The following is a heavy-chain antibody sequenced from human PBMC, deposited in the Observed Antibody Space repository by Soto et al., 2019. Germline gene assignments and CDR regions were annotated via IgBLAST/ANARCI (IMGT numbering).Heavy chain of an antibody. CDR1: GFSFSECW. V-gene: IGHV3-7*01. Sequence: XXSLTLSCVACGFSFSECWKRWVLQAPAKGLEWVANIKRDESEKYYVDSVRGRFTISRDNAKNSLYLQMNSLRVEDTAVYYCVRGHWSNPLGAQGTLVTVSS. CDR3: VRGHWSNPL. J-gene: IGHJ4*02. D-gene: IGHD1-1*01. CDR2: IKRDESEK.